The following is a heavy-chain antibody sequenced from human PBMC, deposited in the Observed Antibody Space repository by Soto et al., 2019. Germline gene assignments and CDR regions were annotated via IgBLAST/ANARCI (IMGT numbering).Heavy chain of an antibody. CDR2: IYYSGST. D-gene: IGHD2-2*01. J-gene: IGHJ4*01. CDR3: ARVGQPAYYFVF. V-gene: IGHV4-59*01. Sequence: PSETLSLTCTVSGGSISRYYWSWIRQPPGKGLEWLGYIYYSGSTYYNPSLKSRITMSVDTAKNQFSLKLSSVTTADTAVYYCARVGQPAYYFVFWGQGTLVTVSS. CDR1: GGSISRYY.